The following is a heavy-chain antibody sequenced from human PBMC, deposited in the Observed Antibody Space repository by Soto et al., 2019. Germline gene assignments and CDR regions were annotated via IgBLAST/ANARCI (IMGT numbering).Heavy chain of an antibody. J-gene: IGHJ5*02. D-gene: IGHD5-12*01. CDR1: GGSISSGGYS. V-gene: IGHV4-30-2*01. CDR3: ARGGYSGYENWFDP. Sequence: QLQLQESGSGLVKPSQTLSLTCAVSGGSISSGGYSWSWIRQPPGKGLEWIGYIYHSGSTYYNPSLKSRVTMSVDRSKNQFSLKLSSVTAADTAVYYCARGGYSGYENWFDPWGQGTLVTVSS. CDR2: IYHSGST.